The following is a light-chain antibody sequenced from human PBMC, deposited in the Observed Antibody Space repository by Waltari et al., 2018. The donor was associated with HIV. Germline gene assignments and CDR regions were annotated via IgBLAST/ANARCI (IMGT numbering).Light chain of an antibody. CDR3: QQYYTTPLT. Sequence: DIVMTQSPDSLAVSLGERATINCKSSRSVLYSSNNKNFLAWYQQKPGQPPKLLSSWASTRESGVPDRFSGSGSGTDFTLTVSSLHAEDVAVYYCQQYYTTPLTFGQGTRVEV. V-gene: IGKV4-1*01. CDR2: WAS. J-gene: IGKJ1*01. CDR1: RSVLYSSNNKNF.